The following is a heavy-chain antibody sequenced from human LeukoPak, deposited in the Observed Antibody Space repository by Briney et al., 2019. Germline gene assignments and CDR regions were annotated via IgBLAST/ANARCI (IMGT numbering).Heavy chain of an antibody. D-gene: IGHD1-1*01. V-gene: IGHV4-61*08. CDR1: GGSISSGDYY. CDR2: IYYSGST. CDR3: ARGGGPNWNDVGWFDP. Sequence: PSETLSLTCTVSGGSISSGDYYWSWIRQPPGKGLQWIGYIYYSGSTNYNPSLKSRVTMSVDTSKNQFSLNLNSVTAADTAVYYCARGGGPNWNDVGWFDPWGQGTLVTVSS. J-gene: IGHJ5*02.